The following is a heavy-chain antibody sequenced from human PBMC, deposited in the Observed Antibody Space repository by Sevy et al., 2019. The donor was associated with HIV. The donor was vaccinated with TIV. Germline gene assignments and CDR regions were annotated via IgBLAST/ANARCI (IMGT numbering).Heavy chain of an antibody. D-gene: IGHD1-20*01. CDR3: AKDGYKPSVGDENYYSYYMDI. V-gene: IGHV3-23*01. J-gene: IGHJ6*03. Sequence: GGSLRLSCAASGFTFSSYAMSWVRQAPGKGLEWVSAIGGRGGSTYYADSVKGRFTISRDNSKNTLYLQMNSLRVEDTAVYFCAKDGYKPSVGDENYYSYYMDIWGKGTTVTVSS. CDR2: IGGRGGST. CDR1: GFTFSSYA.